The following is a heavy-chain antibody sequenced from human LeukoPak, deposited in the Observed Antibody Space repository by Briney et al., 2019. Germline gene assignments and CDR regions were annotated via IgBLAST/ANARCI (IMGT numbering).Heavy chain of an antibody. CDR2: ISGSGGST. V-gene: IGHV3-23*01. J-gene: IGHJ4*02. CDR3: AKKGDIVVVPAAIMIDY. CDR1: GFTFSGYA. D-gene: IGHD2-2*01. Sequence: GGSLRLSCAASGFTFSGYAMSWVRQAPGKGLEWVSAISGSGGSTYYADSVKGRFTISRDNSKNTLYLQMNSLRAEDTAVYYCAKKGDIVVVPAAIMIDYWGQGTLVTVSS.